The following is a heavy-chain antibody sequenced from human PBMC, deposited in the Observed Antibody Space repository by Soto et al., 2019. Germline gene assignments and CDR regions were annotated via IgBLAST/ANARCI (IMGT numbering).Heavy chain of an antibody. CDR2: IYYSGST. J-gene: IGHJ4*02. V-gene: IGHV4-31*03. CDR3: ARAPLLWFGELIPGYFDY. D-gene: IGHD3-10*01. Sequence: QVQLQESGPGLVKPSQTLSLTCTVSGGSISSGGYYWSWIRQHPGKGLEWIGYIYYSGSTYYNPSLKSRVTISVDTSKHQFSLKLSSVTAADTAVYYCARAPLLWFGELIPGYFDYWGQGTLVTVSS. CDR1: GGSISSGGYY.